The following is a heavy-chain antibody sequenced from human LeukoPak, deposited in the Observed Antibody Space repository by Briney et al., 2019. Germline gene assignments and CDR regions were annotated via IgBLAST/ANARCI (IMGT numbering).Heavy chain of an antibody. Sequence: SVKVSCKASGGTFSSYAISWVRQAPGQGLEWMGRIIPIFGTANYAQKFQGRVTITTDESTSTAYMELSSLRSEDTAVYYCARDRDAAAYCGGDCYVAFDIWGQGTMVTVSS. CDR1: GGTFSSYA. D-gene: IGHD2-21*01. CDR2: IIPIFGTA. CDR3: ARDRDAAAYCGGDCYVAFDI. J-gene: IGHJ3*02. V-gene: IGHV1-69*05.